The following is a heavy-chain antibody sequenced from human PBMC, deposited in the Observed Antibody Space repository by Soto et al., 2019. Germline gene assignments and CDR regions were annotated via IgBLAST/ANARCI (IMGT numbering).Heavy chain of an antibody. Sequence: SETLSLTCTVSGGSISSGGYYWSWIRQHPGKGLEWIGYIYYSGSTYYNPSLKSRVTISVDTSKNQFSLKLSSVTAADTAVYYCSRGPGGVRYPGWLSYFDYWGLGTLVTVSS. J-gene: IGHJ4*02. CDR1: GGSISSGGYY. V-gene: IGHV4-31*03. CDR2: IYYSGST. D-gene: IGHD3-16*01. CDR3: SRGPGGVRYPGWLSYFDY.